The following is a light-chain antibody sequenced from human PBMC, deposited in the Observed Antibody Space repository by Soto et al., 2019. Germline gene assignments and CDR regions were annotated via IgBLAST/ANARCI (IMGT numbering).Light chain of an antibody. CDR3: QQRSNLLT. J-gene: IGKJ4*01. Sequence: EIVLTQSPATLSLSPGERATLSCRASQSVSSYLAWCQQKPGQAPRLLISDASNRATGIPARFSGSGSGTDFTLTISSLEPEDFAVYYCQQRSNLLTFGGGTKVDIK. CDR2: DAS. CDR1: QSVSSY. V-gene: IGKV3-11*01.